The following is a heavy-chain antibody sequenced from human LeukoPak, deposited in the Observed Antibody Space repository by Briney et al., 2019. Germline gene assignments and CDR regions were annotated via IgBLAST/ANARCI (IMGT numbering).Heavy chain of an antibody. V-gene: IGHV1-46*01. D-gene: IGHD1-1*01. CDR2: INPSGGST. CDR3: ARSDMERRHYFDY. J-gene: IGHJ4*02. Sequence: ASVKVSCKASGYTFTSYYMPWVRQAPGQGLEWMGIINPSGGSTSYAQKFQGRVTMTRDMSTSTVYMELSSLRSEDTAVYYCARSDMERRHYFDYWGQGTLVTVSS. CDR1: GYTFTSYY.